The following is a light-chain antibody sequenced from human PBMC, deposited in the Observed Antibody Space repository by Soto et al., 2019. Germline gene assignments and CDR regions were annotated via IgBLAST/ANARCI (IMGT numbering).Light chain of an antibody. J-gene: IGLJ1*01. CDR3: SSYTSSSTLEI. CDR2: EVS. V-gene: IGLV2-14*01. Sequence: QSALTQPASVSGSPGQSLTISCTGTSSDVGGYNYVSWYQQHPGKAPKLMIYEVSNRPSGVSNRFSGSKSGNTASLTISGLQAEDEADYYCSSYTSSSTLEIFGTGTKV. CDR1: SSDVGGYNY.